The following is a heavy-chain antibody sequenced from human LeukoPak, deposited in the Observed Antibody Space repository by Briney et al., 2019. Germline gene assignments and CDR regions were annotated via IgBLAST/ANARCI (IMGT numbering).Heavy chain of an antibody. CDR1: GGSFSGYY. J-gene: IGHJ4*02. Sequence: SETLSLTCAVYGGSFSGYYWSWIRQPPVKGLEWIGEINHSGSTNYNPSLKSRVTISVDTSKNQFSLKLSSVTAADTAVYYCALKTTVVTHWGQGTLVTVSS. CDR3: ALKTTVVTH. CDR2: INHSGST. V-gene: IGHV4-34*01. D-gene: IGHD4-23*01.